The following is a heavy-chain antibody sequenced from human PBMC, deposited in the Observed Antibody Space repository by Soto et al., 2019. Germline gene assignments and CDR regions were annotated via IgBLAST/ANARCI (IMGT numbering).Heavy chain of an antibody. CDR1: GYSFTSYW. CDR2: IYPGDSDT. CDR3: ARHIGFCSSTSCSVAVAFDI. J-gene: IGHJ3*02. V-gene: IGHV5-51*01. Sequence: PGESLKISCKGSGYSFTSYWIGWVRQMPGKGLEWMGIIYPGDSDTRYSPSFQGQVTISADKSISTAYLQWSSLKAADTARYYCARHIGFCSSTSCSVAVAFDIGGQGTIATVS. D-gene: IGHD2-2*01.